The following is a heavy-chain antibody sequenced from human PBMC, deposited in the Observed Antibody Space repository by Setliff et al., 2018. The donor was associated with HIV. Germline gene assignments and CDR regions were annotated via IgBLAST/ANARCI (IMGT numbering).Heavy chain of an antibody. Sequence: SETLSLTCAVYGGSFSGYYWSWIRQPPGKGLEWIGEINHDRTTNYNPSLKSRVTISVDTSKNQFSLTLNSVTAADTAVYYCARGSRQLTIFGVVFKTNYYFMDVWGKGAAVTVSS. D-gene: IGHD3-3*01. J-gene: IGHJ6*03. CDR1: GGSFSGYY. V-gene: IGHV4-34*01. CDR2: INHDRTT. CDR3: ARGSRQLTIFGVVFKTNYYFMDV.